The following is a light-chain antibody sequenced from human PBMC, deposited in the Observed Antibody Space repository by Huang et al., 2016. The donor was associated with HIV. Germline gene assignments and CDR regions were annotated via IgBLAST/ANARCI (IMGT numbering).Light chain of an antibody. CDR3: QQYGSPPET. V-gene: IGKV3-20*01. J-gene: IGKJ1*01. Sequence: EIVLTQSPGTLSLSPGERATLSCRASQSVSSSYLAWYQQNRGQAPRLLIYGASSRATGIPDRFSGSGSGTDFTLTISRLEPEDFAVYYCQQYGSPPETFGQGTKVEIK. CDR1: QSVSSSY. CDR2: GAS.